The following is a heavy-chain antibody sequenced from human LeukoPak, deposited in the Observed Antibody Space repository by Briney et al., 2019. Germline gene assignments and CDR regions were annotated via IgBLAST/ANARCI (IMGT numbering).Heavy chain of an antibody. CDR2: IYYSGST. D-gene: IGHD3-16*01. CDR3: AEGKGGEAIDV. V-gene: IGHV4-39*01. J-gene: IGHJ3*01. CDR1: RGSISTTSFY. Sequence: SETLSLTCIVSRGSISTTSFYWGWLRQPPGKALEWIGNIYYSGSTDYNPSLKSRVTIAVDTSKNQFSLKLSSVTAADTAVYYCAEGKGGEAIDVWGQGTMVTVSS.